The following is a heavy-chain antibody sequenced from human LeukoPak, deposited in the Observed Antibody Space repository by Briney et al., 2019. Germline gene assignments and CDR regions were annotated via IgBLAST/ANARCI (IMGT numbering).Heavy chain of an antibody. CDR2: ISYDGSNK. Sequence: GRSLRLSCAASGFTFSSYGMHWVRQAPGKGLEWVAVISYDGSNKYYADSVKGRFTISRDNSKNTLYLQMNSLRAEDTAVYYCAKDQGYLYLRYIDGFDYWGQGTLVTVSS. CDR3: AKDQGYLYLRYIDGFDY. D-gene: IGHD3-9*01. CDR1: GFTFSSYG. V-gene: IGHV3-30*18. J-gene: IGHJ4*02.